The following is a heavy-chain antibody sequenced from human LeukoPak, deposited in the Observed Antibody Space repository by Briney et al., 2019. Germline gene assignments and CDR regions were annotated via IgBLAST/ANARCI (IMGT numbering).Heavy chain of an antibody. CDR2: IYPGDSDT. Sequence: GESLKISCKGSGYSFTSYWIGWVRQMPGKGLEWMGIIYPGDSDTRYSPSFQGQVTISADKSISTAYLQWSSLKASDTAMYYCARYSNSGSGSYYPTHYCYYGMDVWGQGTTVTVSS. D-gene: IGHD3-10*01. J-gene: IGHJ6*02. CDR3: ARYSNSGSGSYYPTHYCYYGMDV. V-gene: IGHV5-51*01. CDR1: GYSFTSYW.